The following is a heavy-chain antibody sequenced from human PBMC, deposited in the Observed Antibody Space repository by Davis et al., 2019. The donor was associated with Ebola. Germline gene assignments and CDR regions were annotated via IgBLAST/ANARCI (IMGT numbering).Heavy chain of an antibody. V-gene: IGHV3-9*01. CDR3: AKGAAAGIYYYYGMDV. Sequence: SLKISCAASGFTFDDYAMHWVRQAPGKGLEWVSGISWNSGSIGYADSVKGRFTISRDNAKNSLYLQMNSLRAEDTALYYCAKGAAAGIYYYYGMDVWGQGTTVTVSS. CDR2: ISWNSGSI. CDR1: GFTFDDYA. D-gene: IGHD6-13*01. J-gene: IGHJ6*02.